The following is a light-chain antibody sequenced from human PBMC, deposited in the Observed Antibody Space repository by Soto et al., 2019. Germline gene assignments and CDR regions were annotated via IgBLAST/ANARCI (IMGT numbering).Light chain of an antibody. J-gene: IGLJ1*01. Sequence: QSVLTQPPSVSGAPGQRVTISCAGSASNIGAGYDVHWYQHLPGTAPKLLIHSNSNRPSGVPDRFSGSKSGTSTSLAITGLQAEDEADYYCQSYDIDLSGYVFGTGTKLTVL. CDR1: ASNIGAGYD. V-gene: IGLV1-40*01. CDR3: QSYDIDLSGYV. CDR2: SNS.